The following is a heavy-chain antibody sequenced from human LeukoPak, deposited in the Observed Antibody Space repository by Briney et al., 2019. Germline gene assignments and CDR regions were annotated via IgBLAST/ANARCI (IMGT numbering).Heavy chain of an antibody. J-gene: IGHJ4*02. D-gene: IGHD2-2*01. CDR1: GGTFSSYA. CDR3: ARGGFIVPAAPGYFDY. CDR2: IIPIFGTA. Sequence: SVKVSCKASGGTFSSYAISWVQQAPGQGLEWMGGIIPIFGTANYAQKFQGRVTITADESTSTAYMELSSLRSEDTAVYYCARGGFIVPAAPGYFDYWGQGTLVTVSS. V-gene: IGHV1-69*13.